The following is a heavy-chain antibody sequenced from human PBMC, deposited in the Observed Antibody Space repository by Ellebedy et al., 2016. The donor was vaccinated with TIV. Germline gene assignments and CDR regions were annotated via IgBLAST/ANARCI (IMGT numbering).Heavy chain of an antibody. CDR3: AKTFTERLEGLTTHWVLDY. J-gene: IGHJ4*02. CDR1: GVSMSRDY. CDR2: IHHSGST. Sequence: SETLSLTCSVSGVSMSRDYWSWSRQSPGKGLEWIGFIHHSGSTNYNPSLKSRVTMSVDTSKNQFSLNLTSVTAADTALYYCAKTFTERLEGLTTHWVLDYWGQGTLVTASS. V-gene: IGHV4-59*01. D-gene: IGHD2/OR15-2a*01.